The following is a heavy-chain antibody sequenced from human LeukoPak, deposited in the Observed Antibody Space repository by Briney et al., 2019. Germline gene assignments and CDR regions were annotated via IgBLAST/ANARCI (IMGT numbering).Heavy chain of an antibody. CDR3: ASRRYYGFWSGYVD. CDR1: GGSVSSGSYY. Sequence: PSETLSLTCTVSGGSVSSGSYYWSWIRQPPGKGLEWIGYIYYSGSTNYNPSLRSRVTISVDTSKKQFSLKLSSMTAADTAVYYCASRRYYGFWSGYVDWGQGTLVTVSS. J-gene: IGHJ4*02. CDR2: IYYSGST. D-gene: IGHD3-3*01. V-gene: IGHV4-61*01.